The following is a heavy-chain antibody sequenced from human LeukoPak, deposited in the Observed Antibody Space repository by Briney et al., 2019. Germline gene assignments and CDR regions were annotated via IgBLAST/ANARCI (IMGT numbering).Heavy chain of an antibody. CDR2: IGTAGDT. CDR1: GFTFSSYD. J-gene: IGHJ3*02. V-gene: IGHV3-13*01. CDR3: ARALYYGSGENAFGI. Sequence: GGSLRLSCAASGFTFSSYDMHWVRQATGKGLEWVSAIGTAGDTYYPGSVKGRFTISRENAKNSLYLQMNSLRAGDTAVYYCARALYYGSGENAFGIWGQGTMVTVSS. D-gene: IGHD3-10*01.